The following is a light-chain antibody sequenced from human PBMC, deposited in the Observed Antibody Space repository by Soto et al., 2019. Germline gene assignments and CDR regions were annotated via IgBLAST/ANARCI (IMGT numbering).Light chain of an antibody. CDR1: QSVRGN. CDR2: GAS. J-gene: IGKJ5*01. Sequence: VLTQFPATLSLSPGERATLSCRASQSVRGNLAWYQQKPGQAPRLLIYGASTRATGIPARFSGSGSGTEFTLTISSLQSEDFAVYYCQQYNNWPPITFGQGTRLEIK. V-gene: IGKV3-15*01. CDR3: QQYNNWPPIT.